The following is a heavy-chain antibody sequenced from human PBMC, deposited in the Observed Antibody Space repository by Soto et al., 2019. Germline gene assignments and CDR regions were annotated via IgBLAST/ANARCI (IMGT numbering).Heavy chain of an antibody. CDR2: IYYSGST. D-gene: IGHD5-18*01. J-gene: IGHJ4*02. CDR3: ARDGSYGSFDY. V-gene: IGHV4-31*03. Sequence: SETLSLTCTVSGGSISSGGYYWSWIRQHPGKGLEWIGYIYYSGSTYYNPSLKSRVTISVDTPKNQFSLKLSSVTAADTAVYYCARDGSYGSFDYWGQGTLVTVSS. CDR1: GGSISSGGYY.